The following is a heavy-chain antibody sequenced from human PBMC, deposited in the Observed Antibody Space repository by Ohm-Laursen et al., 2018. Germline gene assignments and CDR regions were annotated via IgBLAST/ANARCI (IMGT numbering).Heavy chain of an antibody. V-gene: IGHV3-9*01. D-gene: IGHD6-19*01. CDR3: AKDTGSGWYRVFDY. CDR2: ISWNSGSI. Sequence: RSLRLSCAASGFTFDDYAMHWVRQAPGKGLEWVSGISWNSGSIGYADSVKGRFTISRDNAKNSLYLQMNSLRAEDTALYYCAKDTGSGWYRVFDYWGQGTLVTVSS. CDR1: GFTFDDYA. J-gene: IGHJ4*02.